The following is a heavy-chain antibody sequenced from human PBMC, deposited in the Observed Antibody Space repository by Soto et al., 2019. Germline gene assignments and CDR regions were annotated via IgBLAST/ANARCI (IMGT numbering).Heavy chain of an antibody. CDR3: ARVPRIAAAGGWNWFDP. CDR1: GGSISSYY. D-gene: IGHD6-13*01. Sequence: PSETLSLTCTVSGGSISSYYWSWIRQPPGKGLEWIGYIYYSGSTNYNPSLKSRVTISVDTSKNQFSLKLSSVTAADTAVYYCARVPRIAAAGGWNWFDPWGQGTLVTVSS. CDR2: IYYSGST. V-gene: IGHV4-59*01. J-gene: IGHJ5*02.